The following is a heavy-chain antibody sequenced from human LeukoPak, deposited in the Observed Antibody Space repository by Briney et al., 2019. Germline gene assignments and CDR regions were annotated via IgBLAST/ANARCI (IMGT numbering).Heavy chain of an antibody. CDR2: INPNSGGT. D-gene: IGHD6-19*01. CDR1: GYTFTGYY. Sequence: ASVKVSCKASGYTFTGYYMHWVRQAPGQGLEWMGWINPNSGGTNYAQKFQGWVTMTRDTSISRAYMELSRLRSDDTAVYYCARDLIIPAVAATYYYYGMDVWGQGTTVTVSS. V-gene: IGHV1-2*04. J-gene: IGHJ6*02. CDR3: ARDLIIPAVAATYYYYGMDV.